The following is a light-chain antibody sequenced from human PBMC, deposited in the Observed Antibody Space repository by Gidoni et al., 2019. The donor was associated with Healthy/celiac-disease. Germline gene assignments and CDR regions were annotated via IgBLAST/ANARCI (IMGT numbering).Light chain of an antibody. V-gene: IGKV3-15*01. Sequence: EIVMTQPPATLSVSPGERATLSCRASQSVSSNLAWYQQKPGQAPRLLIYGASTRATGIPARFSGSGSGTEFTLTISSLQSEDFAVYYCQQYNTWPGFTFGPGTKVDIK. CDR3: QQYNTWPGFT. CDR1: QSVSSN. CDR2: GAS. J-gene: IGKJ3*01.